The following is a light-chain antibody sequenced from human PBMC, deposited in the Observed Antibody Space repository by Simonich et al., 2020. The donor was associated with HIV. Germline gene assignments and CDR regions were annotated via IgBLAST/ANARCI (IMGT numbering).Light chain of an antibody. CDR2: EVS. CDR3: MQSIQLPPIT. V-gene: IGKV2D-29*02. CDR1: QSLLHSDGKTY. Sequence: DIVMTQTPLSLSVTPGQPASISCKSSQSLLHSDGKTYLSWYLQKPGQSPELLIYEVSNRCSGVPDRFSGSGSGTDFTLKISRVEAEDVGVYYCMQSIQLPPITFGQGTRLEIK. J-gene: IGKJ5*01.